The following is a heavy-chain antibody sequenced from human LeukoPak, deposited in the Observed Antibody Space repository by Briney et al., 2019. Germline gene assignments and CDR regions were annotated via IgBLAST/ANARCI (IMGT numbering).Heavy chain of an antibody. J-gene: IGHJ4*02. CDR2: ISYDGSNK. V-gene: IGHV3-30*18. CDR1: GFTFSSYG. Sequence: GGSLRLSCAASGFTFSSYGMHWVRQAPGKGLEWVAVISYDGSNKYYADSVKGRFTISRDNSKNTTYLQMNTLRAEDTAVYYCAKAGNGWYAPYWGQGTLVTVSS. D-gene: IGHD6-19*01. CDR3: AKAGNGWYAPY.